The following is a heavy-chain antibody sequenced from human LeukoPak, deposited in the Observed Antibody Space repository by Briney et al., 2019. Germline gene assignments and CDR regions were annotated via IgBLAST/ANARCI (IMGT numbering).Heavy chain of an antibody. CDR1: GYTFSSYY. V-gene: IGHV1-46*01. Sequence: ASVKVSCKASGYTFSSYYIHWVRQAPGQGLEWMGIINPSGGSTSYAQKFQGRVTITADESTSTAYMELSSLRSGDTAVYYCARALMVYATTFDYWGQGTLVTVSS. D-gene: IGHD2-8*01. CDR3: ARALMVYATTFDY. CDR2: INPSGGST. J-gene: IGHJ4*02.